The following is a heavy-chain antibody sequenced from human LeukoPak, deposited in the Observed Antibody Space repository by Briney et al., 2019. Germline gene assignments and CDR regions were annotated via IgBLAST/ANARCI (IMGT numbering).Heavy chain of an antibody. D-gene: IGHD3-3*01. J-gene: IGHJ6*02. V-gene: IGHV3-33*01. CDR3: ARDRRAYYDFWSGYYTYYYYYGMDV. CDR1: GFTFSSYG. CDR2: IWYDGSNK. Sequence: GRSLRLSCAASGFTFSSYGMHWVRQAPGKGLEWVAVIWYDGSNKYYADSVKGRFTISRDNSKNTLYLQMNSLRAEGTAVYYCARDRRAYYDFWSGYYTYYYYYGMDVWGQGTTVTVSS.